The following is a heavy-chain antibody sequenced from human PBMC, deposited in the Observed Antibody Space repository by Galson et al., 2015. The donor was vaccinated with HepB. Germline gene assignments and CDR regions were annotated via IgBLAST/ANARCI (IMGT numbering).Heavy chain of an antibody. CDR2: ISYDGSNK. J-gene: IGHJ3*02. V-gene: IGHV3-30*04. D-gene: IGHD4-17*01. CDR3: ARISYGDSTLDAFDI. Sequence: LRLSCAASGFTFSSYAMHWVRQAPGKGLEWVAVISYDGSNKYYADSVKGRFTISRDNSKNTLYLQMNSLRAEDTAVYYCARISYGDSTLDAFDIWGQGTMVTVSS. CDR1: GFTFSSYA.